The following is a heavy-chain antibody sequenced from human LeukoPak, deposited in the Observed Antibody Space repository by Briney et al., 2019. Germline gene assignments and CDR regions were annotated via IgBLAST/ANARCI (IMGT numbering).Heavy chain of an antibody. J-gene: IGHJ4*02. V-gene: IGHV1-46*04. Sequence: ASVKVSCTASGYTFTSNYMHWVRHAPGQGLEWMGIIHPSGGNTNYAQKLQGRVAMTRDTSTSTVYMELSSLRSEDTAIYYCARDCSSTRCQGPVFDNWGQGTLVTVSS. CDR2: IHPSGGNT. CDR3: ARDCSSTRCQGPVFDN. CDR1: GYTFTSNY. D-gene: IGHD2-2*01.